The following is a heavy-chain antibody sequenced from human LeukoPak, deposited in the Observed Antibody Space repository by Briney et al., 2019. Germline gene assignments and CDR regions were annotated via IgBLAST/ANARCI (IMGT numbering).Heavy chain of an antibody. J-gene: IGHJ4*02. D-gene: IGHD1-7*01. V-gene: IGHV3-23*01. CDR2: ISGSGTGT. CDR3: AKEGGTGTRFDY. Sequence: GGSLRLSCAASGFTFSSSAMSWVRQAPGKGLYWVSAISGSGTGTYYADSVKGRFTISRDNSKNMLYLQMNSLRAEDTAVYYCAKEGGTGTRFDYWGQGTLVTVSS. CDR1: GFTFSSSA.